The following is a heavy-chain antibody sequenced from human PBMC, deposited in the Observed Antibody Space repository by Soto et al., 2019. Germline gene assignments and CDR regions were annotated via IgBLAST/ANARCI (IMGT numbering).Heavy chain of an antibody. CDR3: AKDGQGETLYYGMNV. CDR2: ISYDGGSK. D-gene: IGHD3-16*01. CDR1: GFSFRNYG. V-gene: IGHV3-30*18. J-gene: IGHJ6*02. Sequence: EQVVESGGGVVQPGRSLRLSCAASGFSFRNYGMHWVRQVPGKGLEWVAVISYDGGSKYYADSVKGRFTISRDNSENTLYLQMSSLRGDDTAVYYCAKDGQGETLYYGMNVWGQGTTVTVSS.